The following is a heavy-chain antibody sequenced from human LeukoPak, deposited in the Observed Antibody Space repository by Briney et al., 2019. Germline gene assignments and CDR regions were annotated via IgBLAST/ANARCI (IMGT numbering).Heavy chain of an antibody. V-gene: IGHV3-30*03. CDR2: ISYDGSNK. J-gene: IGHJ6*02. CDR1: GFTFSSYG. CDR3: ARAYDSSGYYYYYYGMDV. D-gene: IGHD3-22*01. Sequence: PGGSLRLSCAASGFTFSSYGMHWVRQAPGKGLEWVAVISYDGSNKYYADSVKGRFTISRDNSKNTLYLQMNSLRAEDTAVYYCARAYDSSGYYYYYYGMDVWGQGTTVTVSS.